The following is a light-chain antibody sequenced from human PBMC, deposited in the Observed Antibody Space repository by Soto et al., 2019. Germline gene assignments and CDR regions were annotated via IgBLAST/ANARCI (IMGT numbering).Light chain of an antibody. CDR2: LGS. CDR1: ARLLHKNGYNY. Sequence: IVMTQSPLSLSVTPGEAASISCMSSARLLHKNGYNYVDWYMQKPGQSPQLLIYLGSNRASGVPDRFSGSGSDTYFTLEISRVEADDVVVYYCMQPLHNFRTFVQGTKLDIK. V-gene: IGKV2-28*01. CDR3: MQPLHNFRT. J-gene: IGKJ1*01.